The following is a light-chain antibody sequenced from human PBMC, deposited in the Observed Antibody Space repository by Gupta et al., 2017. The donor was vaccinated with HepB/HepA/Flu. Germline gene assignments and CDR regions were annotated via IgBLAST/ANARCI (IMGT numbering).Light chain of an antibody. V-gene: IGLV1-44*01. CDR1: SSNIGKNT. J-gene: IGLJ1*01. Sequence: QSVLTQPPSASGTPGQRVTISCSGSSSNIGKNTVNWYQNLPGTAPKLLIYNSNQRPSGVPDRFFGSKSGTSASLAISGLQSEDEADYYCASWDDSLGGLYVFGTGTRVTVL. CDR3: ASWDDSLGGLYV. CDR2: NSN.